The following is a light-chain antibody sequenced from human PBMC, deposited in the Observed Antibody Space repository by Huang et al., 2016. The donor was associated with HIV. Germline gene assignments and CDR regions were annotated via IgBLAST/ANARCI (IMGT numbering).Light chain of an antibody. CDR2: WAT. CDR3: LQYYSVPQT. CDR1: QTVLYSLNQKNY. J-gene: IGKJ1*01. V-gene: IGKV4-1*01. Sequence: DIVMTQSPDSLAVSPGERATINCKSSQTVLYSLNQKNYLAWFQQKPGRPPKLLIYWATTREAGVPDRCSGSGSWTDFPRTINNLQAEDVAVYFCLQYYSVPQTFGHGTKVEIK.